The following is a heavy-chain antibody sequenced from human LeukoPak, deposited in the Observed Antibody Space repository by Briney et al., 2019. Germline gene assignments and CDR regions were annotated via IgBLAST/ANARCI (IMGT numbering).Heavy chain of an antibody. CDR3: GRESGTSGEVKFDP. CDR1: GGSVNSYY. Sequence: PSESLTLTCTVSGGSVNSYYLSWIRQPAGKTLEWIGRIYDGGTTNYYPSLKSRVTMSVDTSTNNISLKLKNGTAADTAAVYCGRESGTSGEVKFDPWGQGAPVTVSS. D-gene: IGHD3-16*01. J-gene: IGHJ5*02. V-gene: IGHV4-4*07. CDR2: IYDGGTT.